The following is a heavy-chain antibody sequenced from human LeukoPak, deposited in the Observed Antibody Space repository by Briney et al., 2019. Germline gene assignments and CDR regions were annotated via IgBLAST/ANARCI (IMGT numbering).Heavy chain of an antibody. CDR2: IIPIFGTA. D-gene: IGHD4-17*01. CDR1: GGTFSSYA. J-gene: IGHJ6*02. CDR3: AREVRGDYVAHYYYYGMDV. V-gene: IGHV1-69*13. Sequence: GASVKVSCKASGGTFSSYAISWVRQAPGQGLEWMGGIIPIFGTANYAQKFQGRVTITADESTSTAYMELSSQRSEDTAVYYCAREVRGDYVAHYYYYGMDVWGQGTTVTVSS.